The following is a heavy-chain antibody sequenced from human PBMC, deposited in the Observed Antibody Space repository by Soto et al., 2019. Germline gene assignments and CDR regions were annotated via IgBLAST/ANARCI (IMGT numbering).Heavy chain of an antibody. CDR1: GFTFSDYC. J-gene: IGHJ4*02. D-gene: IGHD6-6*01. Sequence: GGSLRLSCAASGFTFSDYCMSWIRQAPGKGLEWVSYISSSGSTIYYADSVKGRFTIPRDNAKNSLYLQMNSLRAEDTAVYYCASVSSEGSSSYFDYWGQGTLVTVSS. CDR2: ISSSGSTI. CDR3: ASVSSEGSSSYFDY. V-gene: IGHV3-11*01.